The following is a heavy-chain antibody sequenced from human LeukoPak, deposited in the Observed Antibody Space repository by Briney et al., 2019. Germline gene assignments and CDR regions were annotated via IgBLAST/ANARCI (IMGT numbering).Heavy chain of an antibody. Sequence: GGSLRLSCAASGFTLSNAWMSWVRQAPGKGLEWVGRIKSKTDGGTTDYAAPVKGRFTISRDDSKNTLHLQMNSLKTEDTAVYYCTTDSFDYGDYESYWGQGTLVTVSS. CDR1: GFTLSNAW. V-gene: IGHV3-15*01. D-gene: IGHD4-17*01. J-gene: IGHJ4*02. CDR3: TTDSFDYGDYESY. CDR2: IKSKTDGGTT.